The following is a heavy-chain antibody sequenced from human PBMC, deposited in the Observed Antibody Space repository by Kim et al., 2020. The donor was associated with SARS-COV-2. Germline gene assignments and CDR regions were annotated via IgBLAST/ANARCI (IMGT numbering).Heavy chain of an antibody. V-gene: IGHV4-34*01. J-gene: IGHJ4*02. CDR3: ARVSPPYGSGRGPLNY. CDR2: INHSGST. Sequence: SETLSLTCAVYGGSFSGYYWSWIRQPPGKGLEWIGEINHSGSTNYNPSLKSRVTISVDTSKNQFSLKLSSVTAADTAVYYCARVSPPYGSGRGPLNYWGQGTLVTVSS. CDR1: GGSFSGYY. D-gene: IGHD3-10*01.